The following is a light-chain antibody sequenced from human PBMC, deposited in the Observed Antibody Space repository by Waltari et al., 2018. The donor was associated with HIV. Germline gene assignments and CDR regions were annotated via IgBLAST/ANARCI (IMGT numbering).Light chain of an antibody. Sequence: SYALTQPPSMSVSPGQTASITCPGDNLADKYVCWYQQRPGQSPVLVIYQDSERPSGVPERFSGSNSGKTATLTISGTQPLDEADYYCQVWDNNSAVFGGGTKVTVL. CDR2: QDS. J-gene: IGLJ2*01. CDR1: NLADKY. CDR3: QVWDNNSAV. V-gene: IGLV3-1*01.